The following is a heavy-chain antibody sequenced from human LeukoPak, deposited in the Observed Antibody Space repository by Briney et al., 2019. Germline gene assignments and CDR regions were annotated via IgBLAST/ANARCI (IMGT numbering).Heavy chain of an antibody. CDR2: IYHSGST. V-gene: IGHV4-38-2*01. CDR1: GYSISSGYY. CDR3: ARSYDSSGYYYGGLDY. Sequence: SQTLSLTCAVSGYSISSGYYWGWIRQPPGKGLEWIGSIYHSGSTYYNPSLKSRVTISVDTSKNQFSLKLSSVTAADTAVYYCARSYDSSGYYYGGLDYWGQGTLVTVSS. D-gene: IGHD3-22*01. J-gene: IGHJ4*02.